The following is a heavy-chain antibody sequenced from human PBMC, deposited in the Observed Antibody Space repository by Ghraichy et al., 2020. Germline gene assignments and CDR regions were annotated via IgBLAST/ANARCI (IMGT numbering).Heavy chain of an antibody. CDR2: IRYDGSNK. J-gene: IGHJ4*02. CDR1: GFTFSSYG. CDR3: AKETSGITGTTGDY. Sequence: GGSLRLSCAASGFTFSSYGMHWVRQAPGKGLEWVAFIRYDGSNKYYADSVKGRFTISRDNSKNTLYLQMNSLRAEDTAVYYCAKETSGITGTTGDYWGQGTLVTVSS. D-gene: IGHD1-7*01. V-gene: IGHV3-30*02.